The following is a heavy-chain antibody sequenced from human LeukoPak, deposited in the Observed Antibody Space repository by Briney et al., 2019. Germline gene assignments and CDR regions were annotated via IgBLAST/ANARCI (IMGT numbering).Heavy chain of an antibody. CDR1: GYSISSDYY. V-gene: IGHV4-38-2*02. J-gene: IGHJ4*02. D-gene: IGHD6-13*01. CDR2: IYHSGST. Sequence: PSETLSLTCTVSGYSISSDYYWGWIRQPPGKGLEWIGSIYHSGSTYYNPSLKSRVTISVDTSKNQFSLKLSSVTAADTAVYYCARVRYSSTLYYFDYWGQGTLVTVPS. CDR3: ARVRYSSTLYYFDY.